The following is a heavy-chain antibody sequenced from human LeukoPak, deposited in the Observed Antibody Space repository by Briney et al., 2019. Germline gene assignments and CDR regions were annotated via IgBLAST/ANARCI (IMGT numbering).Heavy chain of an antibody. Sequence: GGSLRLSCAASGFSFSNYEMNWVRQTPGKGLEWVSYMSSSGSMTWYADSVEGRFTFSRDNAKNSLYLQMNSLRAEDTAVYYCARDGSGWYPYAFDMWGQGTMVTVSS. V-gene: IGHV3-48*03. D-gene: IGHD6-19*01. CDR2: MSSSGSMT. CDR1: GFSFSNYE. CDR3: ARDGSGWYPYAFDM. J-gene: IGHJ3*02.